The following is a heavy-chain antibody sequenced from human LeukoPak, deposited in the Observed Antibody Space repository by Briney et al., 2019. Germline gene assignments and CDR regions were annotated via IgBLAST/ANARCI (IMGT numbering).Heavy chain of an antibody. CDR2: IKQDGSEK. D-gene: IGHD3-10*01. V-gene: IGHV3-7*01. CDR3: ARDGAPTDYYGSPLHAFDI. J-gene: IGHJ3*02. Sequence: PGGSLRLSCAASGFTFSSYWMSWVRQAPGKGLEWVANIKQDGSEKYYVDSVKGRFTISRDNAKNSLYLQMNSLRAEDTAVYYCARDGAPTDYYGSPLHAFDIWGQGTMVTVSS. CDR1: GFTFSSYW.